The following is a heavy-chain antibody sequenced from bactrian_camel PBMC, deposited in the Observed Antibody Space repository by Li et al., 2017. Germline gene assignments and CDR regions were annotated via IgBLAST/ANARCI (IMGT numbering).Heavy chain of an antibody. CDR1: GYRYASYC. Sequence: HVQLVESGGGLVQPGGSLRLSCAASGYRYASYCMGWFRQAPGKEREAVASISSDGVPTVEASVRDRFTISRDNAKNTLYLQMNSLKTEDTAVYYCATWWSVGFWGQGTQVTVS. V-gene: IGHV3S55*01. CDR2: ISSDGVP. D-gene: IGHD7*01. J-gene: IGHJ6*01. CDR3: ATWWSVGF.